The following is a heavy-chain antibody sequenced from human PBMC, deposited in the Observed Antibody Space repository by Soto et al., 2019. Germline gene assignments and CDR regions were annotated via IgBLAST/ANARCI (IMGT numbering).Heavy chain of an antibody. CDR3: ACIFSGGYSYSFYYYGMDV. CDR1: GGSISSSSYY. D-gene: IGHD5-18*01. CDR2: IFYSGTT. J-gene: IGHJ6*02. Sequence: SETLSLTCTVSGGSISSSSYYWGWIRQPPGKGLEWIGSIFYSGTTYYNPSLKSRVTISVDTSKNQFSLKLSSVTAADTAVYYCACIFSGGYSYSFYYYGMDVWGPGTTVT. V-gene: IGHV4-39*01.